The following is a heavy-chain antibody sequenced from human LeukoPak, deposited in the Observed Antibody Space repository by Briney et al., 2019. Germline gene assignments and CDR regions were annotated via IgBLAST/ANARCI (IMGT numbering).Heavy chain of an antibody. J-gene: IGHJ6*02. Sequence: SETLSLTCTVSGGSISSGGYYWSWIRQHPGKGLEWIGYIYYSGSTYYNPSLKSRVTISVDTSKNQFSLKLSSVTAADTAVYYCARDLRTGYYDFWSGYLGVGMDVWGQGTTVTVSS. D-gene: IGHD3-3*01. CDR3: ARDLRTGYYDFWSGYLGVGMDV. CDR1: GGSISSGGYY. CDR2: IYYSGST. V-gene: IGHV4-31*03.